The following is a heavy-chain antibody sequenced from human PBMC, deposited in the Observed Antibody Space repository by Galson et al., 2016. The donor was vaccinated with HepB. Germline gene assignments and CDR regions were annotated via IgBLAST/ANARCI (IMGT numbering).Heavy chain of an antibody. J-gene: IGHJ4*02. V-gene: IGHV3-48*02. CDR2: ISSSTII. CDR1: GFTFSSFS. CDR3: ARDLHSESYTFDY. D-gene: IGHD1-26*01. Sequence: SLRLSCAASGFTFSSFSMNWVRQAPGRGLEWVSYISSSTIIYYADSVKGRFTISRDNAKNSLYLQMNSLRDEDTAVYYCARDLHSESYTFDYWGRGTLVTVSS.